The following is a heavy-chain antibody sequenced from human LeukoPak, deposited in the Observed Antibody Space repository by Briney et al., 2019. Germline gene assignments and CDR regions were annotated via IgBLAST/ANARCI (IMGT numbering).Heavy chain of an antibody. D-gene: IGHD2-8*01. CDR2: ISSSSSYI. V-gene: IGHV3-21*01. CDR3: AREQGYCTNGVCYRGPWFDP. J-gene: IGHJ5*02. CDR1: GFTFSSYS. Sequence: GGSLTLSCAASGFTFSSYSMNWVRQAPGKGLEWVSSISSSSSYIYYADSVKGRFTISRDNAKNSLYLQMNRLRAEDTAVYYCAREQGYCTNGVCYRGPWFDPWGQGTLVTVSS.